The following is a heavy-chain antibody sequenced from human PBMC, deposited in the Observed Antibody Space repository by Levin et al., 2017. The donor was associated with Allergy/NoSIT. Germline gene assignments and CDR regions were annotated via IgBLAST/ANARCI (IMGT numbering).Heavy chain of an antibody. J-gene: IGHJ4*02. D-gene: IGHD3-10*01. CDR2: ILPNTGGT. V-gene: IGHV1-2*02. CDR1: GYTFSGYH. CDR3: ARSMVRGITPFDY. Sequence: GESLKISCKASGYTFSGYHIHWVRQAPGQGLEWMGWILPNTGGTNYAQKFRGRVTMTRDTSISTAYMELSRLRSDDTAVYYCARSMVRGITPFDYWGQGTLVTVSS.